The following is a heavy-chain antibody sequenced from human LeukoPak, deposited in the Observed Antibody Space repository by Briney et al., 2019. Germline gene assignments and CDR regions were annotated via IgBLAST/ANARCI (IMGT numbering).Heavy chain of an antibody. CDR3: ARENSDYYDSSGYYYVFDY. J-gene: IGHJ4*02. V-gene: IGHV3-53*01. Sequence: GGSLRLSCAASGFTVSNNHMNWVRHAPGKGLEWVAVIYSGGITYYADSVKGRFTISRDNSKNTLYLQMNSLRAEDTAVYYCARENSDYYDSSGYYYVFDYWGQGTLVTVSS. CDR2: IYSGGIT. CDR1: GFTVSNNH. D-gene: IGHD3-22*01.